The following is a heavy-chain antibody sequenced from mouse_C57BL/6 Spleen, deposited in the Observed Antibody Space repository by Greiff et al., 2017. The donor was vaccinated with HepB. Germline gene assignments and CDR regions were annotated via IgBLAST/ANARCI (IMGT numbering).Heavy chain of an antibody. D-gene: IGHD1-1*01. V-gene: IGHV1-82*01. CDR2: IYPGDGDT. CDR3: ARGNYYGSSYGGAMDY. Sequence: VQLQQSGPELVKPGASVKISCKASGYAFSSSWMNWVKQRPGKGLEWIGRIYPGDGDTNYNGKFKGKATLTADKSSSTAYMQLSSLTSEDSAVYFCARGNYYGSSYGGAMDYWGQGTSVTVSS. J-gene: IGHJ4*01. CDR1: GYAFSSSW.